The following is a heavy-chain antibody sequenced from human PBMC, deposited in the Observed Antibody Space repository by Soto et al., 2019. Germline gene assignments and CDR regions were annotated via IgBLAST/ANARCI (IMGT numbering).Heavy chain of an antibody. Sequence: ASVKVSCKASGYTFTGYAMHWVRQAPGQRLEWMGWINAGNGNTKYSQKFQGRVTITRDTSASTGYMELSSLRSEDTAVYYCARDPDSSGWSPFDYWGQGTLVTVSS. CDR2: INAGNGNT. CDR3: ARDPDSSGWSPFDY. J-gene: IGHJ4*02. V-gene: IGHV1-3*01. D-gene: IGHD6-19*01. CDR1: GYTFTGYA.